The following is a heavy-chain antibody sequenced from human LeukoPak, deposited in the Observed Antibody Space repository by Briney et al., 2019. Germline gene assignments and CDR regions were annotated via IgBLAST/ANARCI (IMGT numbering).Heavy chain of an antibody. V-gene: IGHV3-53*01. CDR3: ARSTSYHFDS. J-gene: IGHJ4*02. D-gene: IGHD2-2*01. Sequence: PGGSLRLSCAASLFTVSTNYLSWVRQAPGKGLEWVSVIYAGGAAYYADYVKGRFTISRDTSNNTLILQMHSLGVEDTAVYYCARSTSYHFDSRGQGTLVTVSS. CDR1: LFTVSTNY. CDR2: IYAGGAA.